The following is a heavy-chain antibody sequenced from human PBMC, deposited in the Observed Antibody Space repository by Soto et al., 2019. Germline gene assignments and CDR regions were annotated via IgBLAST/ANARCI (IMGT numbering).Heavy chain of an antibody. CDR3: ARHSSGWYGDY. D-gene: IGHD6-19*01. CDR2: IYYSGST. Sequence: SETLSLTCTVSGGSISSYYWSWIRQPPGKGLEWIGYIYYSGSTYYNPSLKSRVTISVDTSKNQFSLKLSSVTAADTAVYYCARHSSGWYGDYWGQGTLVTVSS. V-gene: IGHV4-59*04. CDR1: GGSISSYY. J-gene: IGHJ4*02.